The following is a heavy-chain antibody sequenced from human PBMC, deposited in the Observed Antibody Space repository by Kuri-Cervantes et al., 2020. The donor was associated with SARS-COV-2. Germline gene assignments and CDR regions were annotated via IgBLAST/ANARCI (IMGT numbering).Heavy chain of an antibody. D-gene: IGHD2-2*01. CDR2: ISGSGGST. CDR3: AKHYCSSTSCSYYFDY. CDR1: GGSLSGHY. Sequence: GGSLRLSCAVYGGSLSGHYWSWIRQPPGKGLEWVSAISGSGGSTCYADSVKGRFTISRDNSKNTLYLQMNSLRAEDTAVYYCAKHYCSSTSCSYYFDYWGQGTLVTVSS. V-gene: IGHV3-23*01. J-gene: IGHJ4*02.